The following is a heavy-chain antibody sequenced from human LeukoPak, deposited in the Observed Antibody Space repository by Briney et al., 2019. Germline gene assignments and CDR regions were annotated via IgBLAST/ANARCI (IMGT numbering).Heavy chain of an antibody. J-gene: IGHJ6*03. CDR1: GFTFSSYA. Sequence: GALRLSCAASGFTFSSYAMHWVRQAPGKGLEWVAVISYDGSNKYYADSVKGRFTISRDNSKNTLYLQMNSLRAEDTAVYYCARDDGYCSSTSCYRANYMDVWGKGTTVTVSS. V-gene: IGHV3-30*01. CDR2: ISYDGSNK. D-gene: IGHD2-2*03. CDR3: ARDDGYCSSTSCYRANYMDV.